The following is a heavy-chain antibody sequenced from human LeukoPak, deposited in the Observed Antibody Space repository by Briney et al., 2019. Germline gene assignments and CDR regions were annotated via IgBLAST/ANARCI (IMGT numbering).Heavy chain of an antibody. CDR2: ISGDGGST. V-gene: IGHV3-43*02. Sequence: GGSLRLYCAASGFTFDDYAMHWVRQSTGKGVEWVSLISGDGGSTYYADSVKGRFTISRDNSKNSLYLQMNSLRTEDTALYYCAKAKFRVGVFDIWGQGTMVTVSS. CDR1: GFTFDDYA. CDR3: AKAKFRVGVFDI. J-gene: IGHJ3*02. D-gene: IGHD3-22*01.